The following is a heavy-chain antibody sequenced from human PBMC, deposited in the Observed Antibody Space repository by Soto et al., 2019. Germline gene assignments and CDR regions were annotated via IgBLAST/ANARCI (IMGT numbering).Heavy chain of an antibody. CDR3: ANVGYSYGAQNI. V-gene: IGHV3-23*01. CDR2: IRGSGDKT. J-gene: IGHJ3*02. D-gene: IGHD5-18*01. CDR1: GFSFRKYD. Sequence: EGELLESGGGVVQPGRSLRLSCAASGFSFRKYDMSWVRQAPGKGLEWVSTIRGSGDKTYYADSVKGRFTISRDNSKDTLSLQMDSLRAEDTALYYYANVGYSYGAQNIWGQGTMVTVSS.